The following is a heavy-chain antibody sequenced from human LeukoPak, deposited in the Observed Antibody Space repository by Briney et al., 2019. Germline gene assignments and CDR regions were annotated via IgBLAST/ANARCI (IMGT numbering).Heavy chain of an antibody. Sequence: ASVKVSCKASGYTFTSYDINWVRQATGQGLEWMGWMNPNSGNTGYAQKFQGRVTMTRNTSISTAYMELSSLRSEDTAVYYCARGQGSSWEKAFDIWGQGTMVTVSS. CDR2: MNPNSGNT. CDR1: GYTFTSYD. J-gene: IGHJ3*02. CDR3: ARGQGSSWEKAFDI. V-gene: IGHV1-8*01. D-gene: IGHD6-13*01.